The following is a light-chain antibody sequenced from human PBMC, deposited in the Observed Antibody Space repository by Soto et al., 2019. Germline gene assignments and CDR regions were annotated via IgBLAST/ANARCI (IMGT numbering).Light chain of an antibody. V-gene: IGKV3-15*01. Sequence: EIVMTQSPATLSVSPGERATLSCRASQSVSSNLAWYHQKPGQAPRLLIYDASTRATCIPARFSGSGSGSDFTLTISSLQSEDFAIYYCQQYNNWPRTFGQGTKVEIK. CDR2: DAS. CDR3: QQYNNWPRT. CDR1: QSVSSN. J-gene: IGKJ1*01.